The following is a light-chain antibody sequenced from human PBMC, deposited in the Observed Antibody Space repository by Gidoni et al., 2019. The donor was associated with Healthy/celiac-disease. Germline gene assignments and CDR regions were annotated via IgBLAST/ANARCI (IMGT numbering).Light chain of an antibody. CDR3: QQYNSYPWT. V-gene: IGKV1-5*03. CDR2: KAS. Sequence: DIQMTQSPSTLSASVGDRVTISCRASQSISSWLAWYQQKPGKAPKHLIYKASSLESGVPSRFSGSGSGTEFTLTISSLQPDDFATYYCQQYNSYPWTFGQGTKVEIK. J-gene: IGKJ1*01. CDR1: QSISSW.